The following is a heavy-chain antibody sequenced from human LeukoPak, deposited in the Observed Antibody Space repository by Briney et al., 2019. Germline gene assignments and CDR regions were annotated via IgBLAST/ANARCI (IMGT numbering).Heavy chain of an antibody. CDR1: GFTFDDYA. Sequence: PGGSLRLSCAASGFTFDDYAMHWVRQAPGKGLEWVSGISWNSGSIGYADSVKGRFTISRDNAKNSLYLQMNSLRAEDTAVYYCARGLGSGSYAFDIWGQGTMVTVSS. CDR3: ARGLGSGSYAFDI. D-gene: IGHD1-26*01. V-gene: IGHV3-9*01. J-gene: IGHJ3*02. CDR2: ISWNSGSI.